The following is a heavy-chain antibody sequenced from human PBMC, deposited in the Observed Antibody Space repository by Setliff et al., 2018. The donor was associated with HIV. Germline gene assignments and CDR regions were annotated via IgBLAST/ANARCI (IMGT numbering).Heavy chain of an antibody. D-gene: IGHD3-22*01. J-gene: IGHJ3*02. CDR3: AITSRGYSLQRGGAFDI. V-gene: IGHV1-69*05. CDR2: RSPIFSTT. CDR1: GDTFTTYV. Sequence: ASVKVSCKGSGDTFTTYVVSWVRQDPGQGLEWMGGRSPIFSTTNYAQKFQGRVTITTDESTSRAYMELSSLRSEYTAVYYCAITSRGYSLQRGGAFDIWGQGTLVTVSS.